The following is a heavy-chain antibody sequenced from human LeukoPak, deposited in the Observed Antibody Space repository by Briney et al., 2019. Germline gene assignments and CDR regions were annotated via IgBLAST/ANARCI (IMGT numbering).Heavy chain of an antibody. J-gene: IGHJ6*03. D-gene: IGHD2-2*01. V-gene: IGHV4-39*07. CDR1: GGSISSSSYY. Sequence: SETLSLTCTVSGGSISSSSYYWSWIRQPPGKGLEWIGEINHSGSTNYNPSLKSRVTISVDTSKNQFSLKLSSVTAADTAVYYCARRSLGYCSSTSCYWIYYYYMDVWGKGTTVTISS. CDR3: ARRSLGYCSSTSCYWIYYYYMDV. CDR2: INHSGST.